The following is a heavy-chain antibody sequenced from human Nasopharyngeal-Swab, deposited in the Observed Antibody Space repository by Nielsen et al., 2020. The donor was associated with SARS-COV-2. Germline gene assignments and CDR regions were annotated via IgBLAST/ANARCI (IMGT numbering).Heavy chain of an antibody. CDR2: ISHNSGT. CDR1: GVSISSQY. CDR3: ARGRRGYYDSSGEDFDY. J-gene: IGHJ4*02. V-gene: IGHV4-59*11. Sequence: SETLSLTCTVSGVSISSQYWSWIRQPPGKGLEWIGYISHNSGTNYNPSLKSRVTMFMDTSKNQFSLKLTSVTAADTAVYYCARGRRGYYDSSGEDFDYWGQGALVNVSS. D-gene: IGHD3-22*01.